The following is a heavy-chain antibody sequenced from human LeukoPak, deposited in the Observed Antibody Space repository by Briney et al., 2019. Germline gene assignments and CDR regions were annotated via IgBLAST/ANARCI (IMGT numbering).Heavy chain of an antibody. V-gene: IGHV1-69*05. J-gene: IGHJ3*02. CDR2: IIPIFGTA. CDR3: ARRRSSSALAFDI. Sequence: SVKVSCKASGGTFSSYAISWVRQAPGQGLEWMGGIIPIFGTANYAQKLQGRVTMTTDTSTSTAYMELRNLRSDDTAVYYCARRRSSSALAFDIWGQGTMVTVSS. D-gene: IGHD6-6*01. CDR1: GGTFSSYA.